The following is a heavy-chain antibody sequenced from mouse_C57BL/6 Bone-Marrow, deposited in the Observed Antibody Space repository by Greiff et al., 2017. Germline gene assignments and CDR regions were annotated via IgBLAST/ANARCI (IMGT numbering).Heavy chain of an antibody. D-gene: IGHD1-1*01. J-gene: IGHJ2*01. V-gene: IGHV5-6*01. Sequence: EVQLQESGGDLVKPGGSLKLSCAASGFTFSSYGMSWVRQTPDKRLEWVATISSGGSYTYYPDSVKGRFTISRDNAKNTLYLQMSSLKSEDTAMYYCARLAVITTVVAFDYWGQGTTLTVSS. CDR2: ISSGGSYT. CDR1: GFTFSSYG. CDR3: ARLAVITTVVAFDY.